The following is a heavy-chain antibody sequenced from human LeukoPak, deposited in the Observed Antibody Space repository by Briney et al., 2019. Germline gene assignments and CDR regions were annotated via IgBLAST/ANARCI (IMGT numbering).Heavy chain of an antibody. CDR1: GYTFTGYY. CDR3: AREGDIVLMSAFDI. Sequence: PGASVKVSCKASGYTFTGYYMHWVRQAPGQGLEWMGWINPNSGGTNYAQRFQGRVTMTRDTSISTAYMELSRLRSDDTAVYYCAREGDIVLMSAFDIWGQGTMVTVSS. D-gene: IGHD2-8*01. CDR2: INPNSGGT. J-gene: IGHJ3*02. V-gene: IGHV1-2*02.